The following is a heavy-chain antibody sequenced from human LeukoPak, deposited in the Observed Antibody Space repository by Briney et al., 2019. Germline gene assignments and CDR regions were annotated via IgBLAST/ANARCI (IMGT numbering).Heavy chain of an antibody. CDR2: IYTSGST. J-gene: IGHJ6*03. Sequence: SETLSLTCTVSGGSISSYYWSWIRQPPGKGLEWIGYIYTSGSTNYNPSLKSRVTISVDTSKNQFSLKLSSVTAADTAVYYCARRAIYYYYMDVWGKGTTVTASS. V-gene: IGHV4-4*09. CDR3: ARRAIYYYYMDV. CDR1: GGSISSYY.